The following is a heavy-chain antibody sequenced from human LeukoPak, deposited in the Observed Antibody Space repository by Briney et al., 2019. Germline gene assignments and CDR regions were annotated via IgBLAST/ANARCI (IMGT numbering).Heavy chain of an antibody. Sequence: GASVKVSCKASGYTFTGYYMHWVRQAPGQGLEWMGRINPNSGGTNYARKFQGRVTMTRDTSISTAYMELSRLRSDDTAAYYCARDFPIVVVTGGDYWGQGTLVTVSS. D-gene: IGHD2-21*02. CDR1: GYTFTGYY. V-gene: IGHV1-2*06. J-gene: IGHJ4*02. CDR2: INPNSGGT. CDR3: ARDFPIVVVTGGDY.